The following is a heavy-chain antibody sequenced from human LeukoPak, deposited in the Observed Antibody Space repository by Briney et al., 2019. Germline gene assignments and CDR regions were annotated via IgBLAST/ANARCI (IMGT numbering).Heavy chain of an antibody. CDR2: VSYRGST. V-gene: IGHV4-59*01. CDR1: GDSMTNNY. J-gene: IGHJ4*02. D-gene: IGHD3-10*01. Sequence: SETLSLTCTVSGDSMTNNYWSWIRQSPGKGLEWVGYVSYRGSTDYNASLKGRVTVSLDTSKSQFSLQMTSVSATDTAVYYCARVGSGSSYYFDSWGQGSLVTVSS. CDR3: ARVGSGSSYYFDS.